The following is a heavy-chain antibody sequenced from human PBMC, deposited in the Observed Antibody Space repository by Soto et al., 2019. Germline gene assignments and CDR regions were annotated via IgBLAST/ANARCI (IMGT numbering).Heavy chain of an antibody. CDR3: ARDRGLRFLEWLCDY. Sequence: GASEKVSCKASGYTFTSYYMHWVRQAPGQGLEWMGIINPSGGSTSYAQKFQGRVTMTRDTSTSTVYMELSSLRSEDTAVYYCARDRGLRFLEWLCDYWGQGTLVTVSS. D-gene: IGHD3-3*01. CDR2: INPSGGST. V-gene: IGHV1-46*01. CDR1: GYTFTSYY. J-gene: IGHJ4*02.